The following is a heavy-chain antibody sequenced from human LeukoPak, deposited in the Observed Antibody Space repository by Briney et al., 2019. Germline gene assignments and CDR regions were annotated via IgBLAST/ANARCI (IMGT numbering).Heavy chain of an antibody. CDR2: IKQDGSEK. CDR1: GFTFSSYW. D-gene: IGHD3-16*01. Sequence: RGSLRLSCAASGFTFSSYWMSWVRQAPGKGLEWVANIKQDGSEKYYVDSVKGRFTISRDNAKNTLYLQMNSLRAEDTALYYCARSHTYGGRDWLDPWGQGTLVTVSS. CDR3: ARSHTYGGRDWLDP. V-gene: IGHV3-7*01. J-gene: IGHJ5*02.